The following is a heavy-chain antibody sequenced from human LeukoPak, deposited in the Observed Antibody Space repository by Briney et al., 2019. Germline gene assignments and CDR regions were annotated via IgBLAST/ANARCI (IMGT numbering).Heavy chain of an antibody. Sequence: GGSLRLSCAASGFTFSSYGMNWVRQAPGKGLEWVSAISGSGGSTYYADSVKGRFTISRDNSKNTLYLQMNSLRAEDTAVYYCAKRIQSAMATGYWGQGTLSPSPQ. V-gene: IGHV3-23*01. D-gene: IGHD5-18*01. CDR1: GFTFSSYG. J-gene: IGHJ4*02. CDR3: AKRIQSAMATGY. CDR2: ISGSGGST.